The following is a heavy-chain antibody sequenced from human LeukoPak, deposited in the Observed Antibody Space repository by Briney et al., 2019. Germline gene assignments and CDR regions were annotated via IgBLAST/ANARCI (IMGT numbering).Heavy chain of an antibody. CDR1: GGSISSGDYY. D-gene: IGHD3-3*01. CDR2: IYYSGST. V-gene: IGHV4-30-4*08. J-gene: IGHJ4*02. CDR3: AREDDFWSGYYLDY. Sequence: SETLSLTCTVSGGSISSGDYYWSWIRQPPGKGLEWIGYIYYSGSTYYNPSLKSRVTISVDTSKNQFSLKLSSVTAADTAVYYCAREDDFWSGYYLDYWGQGTLVTVSS.